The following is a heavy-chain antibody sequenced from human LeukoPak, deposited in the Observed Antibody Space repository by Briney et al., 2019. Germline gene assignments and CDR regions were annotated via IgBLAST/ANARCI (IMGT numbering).Heavy chain of an antibody. D-gene: IGHD1-1*01. J-gene: IGHJ4*02. CDR1: GGSISSYY. CDR2: ILSSGST. CDR3: ARWNEALDY. V-gene: IGHV4-59*01. Sequence: SETLSLTCTVSGGSISSYYWSWIRQPPGKGLEWIGYILSSGSTNYKHSLKSRVTVSVDTSKNQFSLKLSSVTAADTAVYYCARWNEALDYWGQGTLVTVSS.